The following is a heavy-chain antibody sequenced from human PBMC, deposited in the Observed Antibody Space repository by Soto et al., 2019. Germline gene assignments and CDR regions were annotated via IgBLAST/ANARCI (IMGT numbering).Heavy chain of an antibody. Sequence: SETLSLTCAVYGGSFSGYYWSWIRQPPGKGLEWIGEINHSGSTNYNPSLKSRVTISVDTSKNQFSLKLSSVTAADTAVYYCARDKGYCSSTSCFYYYYYMYVWGKGTTVTVSS. CDR2: INHSGST. CDR3: ARDKGYCSSTSCFYYYYYMYV. CDR1: GGSFSGYY. D-gene: IGHD2-2*01. J-gene: IGHJ6*03. V-gene: IGHV4-34*01.